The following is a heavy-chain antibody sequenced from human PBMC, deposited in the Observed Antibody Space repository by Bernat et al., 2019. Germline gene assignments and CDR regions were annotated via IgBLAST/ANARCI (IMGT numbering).Heavy chain of an antibody. CDR3: TRESGSSGYYGGFDM. J-gene: IGHJ3*02. CDR1: GFTFSRHG. D-gene: IGHD3-22*01. CDR2: ISGDGSRK. Sequence: QVHLVESGGGVVQPGRSLRLSSVASGFTFSRHGMNLVRQAPGKGLEWVAGISGDGSRKYYADSVQGRFSIARDNSKNTLYLQMNSLRDEDTAVYYCTRESGSSGYYGGFDMWGQGTLVTVSS. V-gene: IGHV3-30*03.